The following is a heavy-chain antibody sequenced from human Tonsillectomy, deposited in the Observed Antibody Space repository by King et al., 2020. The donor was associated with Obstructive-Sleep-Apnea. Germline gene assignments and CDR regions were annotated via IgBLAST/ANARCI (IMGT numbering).Heavy chain of an antibody. CDR3: ARDRQWRKDVFEI. CDR1: PDSITTYY. Sequence: VQLQESGPGLVKPSDTLPLTCTASPDSITTYYWSWIRQTPGKGLEWIGYINYSGKSDYNPSLKGRVTISVDTSKNQFSLKLKSVTAADTAVYYCARDRQWRKDVFEIWGQGTMVTVSS. D-gene: IGHD6-19*01. J-gene: IGHJ3*02. CDR2: INYSGKS. V-gene: IGHV4-59*01.